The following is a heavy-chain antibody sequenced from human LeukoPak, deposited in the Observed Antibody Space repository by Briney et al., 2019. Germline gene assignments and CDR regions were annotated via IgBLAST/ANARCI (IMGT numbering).Heavy chain of an antibody. J-gene: IGHJ4*02. CDR2: ISGSGGST. D-gene: IGHD3-3*01. CDR3: AKQGSYDFWSGYYIDY. V-gene: IGHV3-23*01. CDR1: GFTFSSYA. Sequence: PGGSLRLSCAASGFTFSSYAMSWVRQAPGKGLEWVSAISGSGGSTYYADSVKGRFTISRDNSKNTLYLQMNSLRAEDTAVYYCAKQGSYDFWSGYYIDYWGQGTLVTASS.